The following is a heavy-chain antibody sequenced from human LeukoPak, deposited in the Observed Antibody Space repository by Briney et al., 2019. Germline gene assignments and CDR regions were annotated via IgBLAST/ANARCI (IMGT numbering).Heavy chain of an antibody. CDR2: IYYSGST. Sequence: SETLSLTCSVSGGSISSYYWSWIRQPPGKGLEWIGYIYYSGSTNYNPSLKSRVTISVDTSKNQFSLKLSSVTAADTAVYYCAREYSYGSYFDYWGQGTLVSVPS. CDR3: AREYSYGSYFDY. D-gene: IGHD5-18*01. V-gene: IGHV4-59*01. CDR1: GGSISSYY. J-gene: IGHJ4*02.